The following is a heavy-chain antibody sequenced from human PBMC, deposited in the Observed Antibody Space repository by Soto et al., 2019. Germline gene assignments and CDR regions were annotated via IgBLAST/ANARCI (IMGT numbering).Heavy chain of an antibody. Sequence: SQTLSLTCDISWDSVSSNSAAWNWIRQTPSRGLEWLGRTYYRSKWYINYAVSVKSRITVNPDTSKNQFSLQLNSVTPEDTAVYYCARGSWDDVTGHYYMDVWGKGTTVTVSS. CDR2: TYYRSKWYI. V-gene: IGHV6-1*01. D-gene: IGHD1-1*01. J-gene: IGHJ6*03. CDR3: ARGSWDDVTGHYYMDV. CDR1: WDSVSSNSAA.